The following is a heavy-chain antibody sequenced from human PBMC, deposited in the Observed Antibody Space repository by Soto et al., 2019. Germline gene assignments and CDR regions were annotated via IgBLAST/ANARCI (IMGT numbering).Heavy chain of an antibody. CDR2: IFYSGHT. CDR1: GGSIRSGGYY. CDR3: AIHSAYTATDVDC. D-gene: IGHD2-15*01. J-gene: IGHJ4*02. Sequence: QVQLQESGPGLVKPSQTLSLTFTVSGGSIRSGGYYWCWIRQPPGTGLEWVGSIFYSGHTHYNPDLRSRLTISVDTAKNQCSLKRSSVTAADTAGYYCAIHSAYTATDVDCWGQGTLVNVSS. V-gene: IGHV4-30-4*01.